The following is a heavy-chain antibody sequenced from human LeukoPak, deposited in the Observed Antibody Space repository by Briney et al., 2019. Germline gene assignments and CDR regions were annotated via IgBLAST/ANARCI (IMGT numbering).Heavy chain of an antibody. CDR1: GFPFSGND. CDR2: IFGGGKT. CDR3: SALRGSSCFYY. Sequence: PGGSLRLSCAVSGFPFSGNDMGWVRQAPGKGLEWVSVIFGGGKTSYAGSVQGRVTLSRDNSKNTLYLQMIRLRVEDTTVYYCSALRGSSCFYYWGGGTLVSVSS. V-gene: IGHV3-53*01. J-gene: IGHJ4*02. D-gene: IGHD6-13*01.